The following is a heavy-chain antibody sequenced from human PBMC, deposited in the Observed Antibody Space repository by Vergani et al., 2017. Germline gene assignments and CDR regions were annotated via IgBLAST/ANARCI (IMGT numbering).Heavy chain of an antibody. J-gene: IGHJ5*02. Sequence: QITLKESGPTLVKPTQTLTLTCTFSGFSLSTSGVGVGWIRQPPGKALEWLAHIFSNDEKSYSTSLKSRLTISKDTSKSQVVLTMTNMDPVDTATYYCARSTRSYYDFRPSNWFDPWGQGTLVTVSS. CDR2: IFSNDEK. CDR3: ARSTRSYYDFRPSNWFDP. V-gene: IGHV2-26*01. D-gene: IGHD3-3*01. CDR1: GFSLSTSGVG.